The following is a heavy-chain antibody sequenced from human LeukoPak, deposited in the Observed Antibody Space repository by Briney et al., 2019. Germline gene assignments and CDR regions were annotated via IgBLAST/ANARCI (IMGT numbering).Heavy chain of an antibody. D-gene: IGHD3-3*01. CDR2: ISVSGNT. J-gene: IGHJ4*02. CDR3: AKPQEADLWVPDY. V-gene: IGHV3-23*01. Sequence: PGGSLRLSCAASGFTLSSYAMSWVRPGPGKGLEWVSAISVSGNTYHADSVKGRFTISRDNSKNTLYLEMNSLIPEDTALYYCAKPQEADLWVPDYWGQGTLVTVSS. CDR1: GFTLSSYA.